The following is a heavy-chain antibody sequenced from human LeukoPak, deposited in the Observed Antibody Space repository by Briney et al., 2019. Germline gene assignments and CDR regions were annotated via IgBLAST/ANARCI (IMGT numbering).Heavy chain of an antibody. V-gene: IGHV4-39*01. D-gene: IGHD3-10*01. CDR2: INYGGTT. Sequence: SETLSLTCTVSGGSISSNNYYWSWIRQPPGREMEWIASINYGGTTYYNPSLKSRVTISVDTSKNQFSLRLSSVTAADTAVYLCARFVVSGAGRYYFDYWGQGSLVTVSS. CDR1: GGSISSNNYY. J-gene: IGHJ4*02. CDR3: ARFVVSGAGRYYFDY.